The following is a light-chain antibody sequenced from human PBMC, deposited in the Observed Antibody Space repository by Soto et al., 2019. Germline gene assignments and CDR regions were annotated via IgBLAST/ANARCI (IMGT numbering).Light chain of an antibody. J-gene: IGKJ4*01. CDR1: QSISNY. Sequence: DIQMTQSPSSLSASVGDRVTITCRTSQSISNYLNWYQLKPGKAPKLLIYAASTLQSGVPSRFSGSGSGTDFTISINSLQPEDFATYYCQQSYSLPRTFGGGTKVDI. CDR2: AAS. CDR3: QQSYSLPRT. V-gene: IGKV1-39*01.